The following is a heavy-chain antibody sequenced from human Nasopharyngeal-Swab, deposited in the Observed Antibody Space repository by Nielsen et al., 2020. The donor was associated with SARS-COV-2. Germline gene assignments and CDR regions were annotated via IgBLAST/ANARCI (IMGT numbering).Heavy chain of an antibody. D-gene: IGHD2-2*01. Sequence: WVRQAPGQGLEWIGWMNPNSGNTGYAQKFQGRVTMTRDTSTSTVFMDLSSLRSEDTAVYYCARRGRCSGSSCDMDVWGQGTTVTSP. CDR3: ARRGRCSGSSCDMDV. J-gene: IGHJ6*02. V-gene: IGHV1-8*01. CDR2: MNPNSGNT.